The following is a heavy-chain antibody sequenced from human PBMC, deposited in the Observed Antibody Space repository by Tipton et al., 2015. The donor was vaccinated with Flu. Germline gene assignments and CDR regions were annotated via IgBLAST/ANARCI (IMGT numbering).Heavy chain of an antibody. V-gene: IGHV4-59*03. CDR3: AADNYGYHFDY. D-gene: IGHD5-18*01. CDR2: IYYTGST. Sequence: TLSLTCTVSGGSISHYYLSWIRQPPGKGLEWIGYIYYTGSTNYNPSLKSRVTISVDTSKNQVSLKLSSVTAADTAVYYCAADNYGYHFDYWGQGALVTVSS. CDR1: GGSISHYY. J-gene: IGHJ4*02.